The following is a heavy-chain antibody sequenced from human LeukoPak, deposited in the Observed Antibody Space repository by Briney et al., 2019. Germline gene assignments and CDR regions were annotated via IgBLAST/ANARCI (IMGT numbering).Heavy chain of an antibody. Sequence: GGSLRLSCAASGFTFSGSAMHWVRQASGKGLEWIGRIRSKANSYATAYAASVKGRFTISRDDSKNTAYLQMNSLKTEDTAVYYCTRTGSSLKEDYWSQGTLVTVSS. CDR1: GFTFSGSA. V-gene: IGHV3-73*01. J-gene: IGHJ4*02. CDR2: IRSKANSYAT. CDR3: TRTGSSLKEDY. D-gene: IGHD6-13*01.